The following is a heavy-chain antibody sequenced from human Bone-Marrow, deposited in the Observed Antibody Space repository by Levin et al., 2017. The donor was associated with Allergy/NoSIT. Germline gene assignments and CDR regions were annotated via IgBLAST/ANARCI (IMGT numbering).Heavy chain of an antibody. D-gene: IGHD5/OR15-5a*01. CDR3: ARSTTGFY. CDR2: IKEDESEK. CDR1: GFTFSTYW. J-gene: IGHJ4*02. V-gene: IGHV3-7*01. Sequence: GGSLRLSCAASGFTFSTYWMTWVRQAPGKGLEWVANIKEDESEKYYLDSVKGRFTISRDNAKNSLYLQMNSLRAEDTAVYYCARSTTGFYWGQGTLVTVSS.